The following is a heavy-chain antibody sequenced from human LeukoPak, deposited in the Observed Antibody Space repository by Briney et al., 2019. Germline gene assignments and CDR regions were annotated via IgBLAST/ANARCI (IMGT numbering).Heavy chain of an antibody. J-gene: IGHJ6*03. CDR1: GFTVSSNY. D-gene: IGHD5-18*01. Sequence: QTGGSLRLSCAASGFTVSSNYMSWVRQAPGKGLEWVSVICSGGSTYYADSVKGRFTISRDNSKNTLYLQMNSLRAEDTAVYYCARGPRDTAMAYYYYMDVWGKGTTVTISS. V-gene: IGHV3-53*01. CDR2: ICSGGST. CDR3: ARGPRDTAMAYYYYMDV.